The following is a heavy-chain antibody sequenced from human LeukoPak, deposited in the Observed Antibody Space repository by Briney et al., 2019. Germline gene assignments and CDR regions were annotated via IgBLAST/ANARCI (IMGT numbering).Heavy chain of an antibody. CDR1: GFTFDNYA. CDR2: INWNGRIT. CDR3: ARGSVQLWLRDTYYYMDV. V-gene: IGHV3-20*04. Sequence: GGSLRLSCAASGFTFDNYAMNWVRQVPGRGLEWVSGINWNGRITEYADSVKDRFTISRQNTKNSLYLYMNNLGGEDTALYFCARGSVQLWLRDTYYYMDVWGKGTTVTVSS. J-gene: IGHJ6*03. D-gene: IGHD5-18*01.